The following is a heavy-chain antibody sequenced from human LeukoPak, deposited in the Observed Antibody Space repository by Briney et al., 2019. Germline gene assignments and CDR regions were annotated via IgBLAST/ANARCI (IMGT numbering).Heavy chain of an antibody. J-gene: IGHJ6*03. D-gene: IGHD3-3*01. Sequence: SETLSLTCAVYGGSFSGYYWSWIRQPPGKGLEWIGEINHSGSTNYNPSLKSRVTISVDTSKNQFSLKLSSVTAADTAVYYCARARFLEWTTTYYYMDVWGKGTTVTVSS. CDR1: GGSFSGYY. V-gene: IGHV4-34*01. CDR3: ARARFLEWTTTYYYMDV. CDR2: INHSGST.